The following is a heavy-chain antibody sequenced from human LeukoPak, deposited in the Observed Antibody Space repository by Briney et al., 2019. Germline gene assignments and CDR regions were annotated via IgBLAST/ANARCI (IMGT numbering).Heavy chain of an antibody. J-gene: IGHJ4*02. CDR1: GGSISSDNNY. CDR3: ARGVRWLQMYFDY. Sequence: PSETLSLTCTVSGGSISSDNNYWSCIRQPAGKGLGWIGRIHPTGSSNYNPSLKGRLTMSGDTCKNQFSLNLRWVSAADTAVYYWARGVRWLQMYFDYWGQGSLVTVSS. CDR2: IHPTGSS. D-gene: IGHD5-24*01. V-gene: IGHV4-61*02.